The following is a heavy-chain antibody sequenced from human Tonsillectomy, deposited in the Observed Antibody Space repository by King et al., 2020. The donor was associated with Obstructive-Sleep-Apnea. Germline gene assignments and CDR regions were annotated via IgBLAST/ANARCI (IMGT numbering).Heavy chain of an antibody. CDR3: AKTPKTITMVRGAVDY. J-gene: IGHJ4*02. CDR1: GFTFSSYA. D-gene: IGHD3-10*01. Sequence: VQLVESGGGLVQPGGSLRLSCAASGFTFSSYAMSWVRQAPGKGLEWVSAISGGGGSTYYVDSVRGRFTISRDNSKNTLYLQMNSLRAEDTAVYDCAKTPKTITMVRGAVDYWGQGTLVTVSS. V-gene: IGHV3-23*04. CDR2: ISGGGGST.